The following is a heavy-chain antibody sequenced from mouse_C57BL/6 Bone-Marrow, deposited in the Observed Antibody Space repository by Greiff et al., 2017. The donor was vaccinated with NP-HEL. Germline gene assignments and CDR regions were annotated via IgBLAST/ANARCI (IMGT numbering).Heavy chain of an antibody. CDR2: IRSGGSTI. V-gene: IGHV5-17*01. CDR1: GFTFSDYG. D-gene: IGHD1-1*01. Sequence: EVKVEESGGGLVKPGGSLKLSCAASGFTFSDYGMHWVRQAPEKGLEWVAYIRSGGSTIYYADTVKGRFTISRDNAKNTLFLQMTSLRSEDTAMYYCAREANSDYWGQGTTLTVSS. J-gene: IGHJ2*01. CDR3: AREANSDY.